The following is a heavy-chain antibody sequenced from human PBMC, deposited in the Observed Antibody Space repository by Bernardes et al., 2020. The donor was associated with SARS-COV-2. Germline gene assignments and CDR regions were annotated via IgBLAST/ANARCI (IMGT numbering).Heavy chain of an antibody. CDR2: IYSSGNS. J-gene: IGHJ4*02. CDR1: GGSISSSNYY. D-gene: IGHD3-3*01. V-gene: IGHV4-39*01. CDR3: ARGIRITIFGVVTHFDY. Sequence: SEALPLTCTVSGGSISSSNYYWGWLLQAPGKGLEWIGSIYSSGNSYYSPSLQSRVTESVDTSKNQFSLKLSSVTAADTAVYYCARGIRITIFGVVTHFDYWGQGTLVTVSS.